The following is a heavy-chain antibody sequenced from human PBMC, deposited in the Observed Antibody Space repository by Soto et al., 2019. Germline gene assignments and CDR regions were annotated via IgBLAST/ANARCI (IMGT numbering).Heavy chain of an antibody. CDR1: GYTFTSYG. Sequence: QVQLVQSGAEVKKPGAAVKVSCKASGYTFTSYGISWVRQAPGQGLEWMGWISPYNGNTNYAQNLQGRGTMTADTSTSTAYMELRSLRSDDTAVYYCARGGLGYCSGGSCPKNWFDPWGQGTLVTVSS. CDR2: ISPYNGNT. D-gene: IGHD2-15*01. CDR3: ARGGLGYCSGGSCPKNWFDP. V-gene: IGHV1-18*01. J-gene: IGHJ5*02.